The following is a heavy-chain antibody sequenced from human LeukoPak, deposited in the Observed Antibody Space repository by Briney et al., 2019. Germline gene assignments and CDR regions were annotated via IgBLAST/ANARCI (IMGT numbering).Heavy chain of an antibody. D-gene: IGHD3-22*01. J-gene: IGHJ3*02. CDR1: GGSFSGYY. CDR3: ARYYDRGRHDAFDI. Sequence: PSETLSLTCAVYGGSFSGYYWSWIRQPPGKGLEWIGEINHSGSTNYNPSLQSRVTISVDTSKNQISLKLSSVTAADTAVYYCARYYDRGRHDAFDIWGQGTMVTVSS. CDR2: INHSGST. V-gene: IGHV4-34*01.